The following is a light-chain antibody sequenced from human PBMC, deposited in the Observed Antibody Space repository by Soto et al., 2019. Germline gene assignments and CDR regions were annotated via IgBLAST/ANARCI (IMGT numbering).Light chain of an antibody. CDR3: SSYTTSGSYV. V-gene: IGLV2-14*01. CDR2: DVT. Sequence: LTQPASVSGSPGQSITISCTGTSSDVGGYIYVSWYQQHPGKAPKLMIYDVTSRPSGVSYRFSGSKSGNTASLTISGLQAEDEADYYCSSYTTSGSYVFGTGTKVTVL. J-gene: IGLJ1*01. CDR1: SSDVGGYIY.